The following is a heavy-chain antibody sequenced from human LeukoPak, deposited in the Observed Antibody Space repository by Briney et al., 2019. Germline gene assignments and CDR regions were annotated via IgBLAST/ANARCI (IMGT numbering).Heavy chain of an antibody. CDR2: ISSSSSYI. CDR3: AGDPLDGDYFDY. D-gene: IGHD1-1*01. J-gene: IGHJ4*02. CDR1: GFTFSSYS. Sequence: PGGSLRLSCAASGFTFSSYSMNWVRQAPGKGLEWVSSISSSSSYIYYADSVKGRFTISRDNAKNSLYLQMNGLRAEDTAVYYCAGDPLDGDYFDYWGQGTLVTVSS. V-gene: IGHV3-21*01.